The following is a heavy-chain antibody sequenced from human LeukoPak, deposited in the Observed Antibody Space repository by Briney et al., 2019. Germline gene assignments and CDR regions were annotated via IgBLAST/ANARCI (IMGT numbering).Heavy chain of an antibody. D-gene: IGHD3-9*01. V-gene: IGHV3-30*04. CDR2: ISYDGSNK. Sequence: PGGSLRLSCAASGFTFSSYAMHWVRQAPGKGLEWVAVISYDGSNKYYADSVKGRFTISRDNSKNTLYLQMNSLRAEDTAVYYCARDPSGWLLYYFDYWGQGTLVTVSS. J-gene: IGHJ4*02. CDR3: ARDPSGWLLYYFDY. CDR1: GFTFSSYA.